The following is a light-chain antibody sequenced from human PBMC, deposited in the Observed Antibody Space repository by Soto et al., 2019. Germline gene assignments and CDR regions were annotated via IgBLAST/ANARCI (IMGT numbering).Light chain of an antibody. J-gene: IGLJ1*01. CDR3: GTWDSSLSDGV. V-gene: IGLV1-51*01. CDR1: SSNIGGNS. CDR2: DDN. Sequence: QSVLTQPPSVSAAPGQKVTISCSGSSSNIGGNSVSWYQQLPGTAPKLLIYDDNKRPSGIPDRFSGSKSGTSATLGITGFQTGDEADYFCGTWDSSLSDGVFGTGTKVTVL.